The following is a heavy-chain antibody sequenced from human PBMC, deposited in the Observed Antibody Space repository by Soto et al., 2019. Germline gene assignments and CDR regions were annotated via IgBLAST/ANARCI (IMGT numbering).Heavy chain of an antibody. CDR3: ARGGMYRSFDY. J-gene: IGHJ4*02. D-gene: IGHD2-2*01. Sequence: QITLKESGPTLVKPTQTLTLTCTFSGFSLSTTGLGVGWIRQPPGKALEWLALIYWDDDKRYSPSLKSRLTITKDTSKNQVVLTTTDMAPLDTATYYCARGGMYRSFDYWSQGTLVTVSS. CDR1: GFSLSTTGLG. CDR2: IYWDDDK. V-gene: IGHV2-5*02.